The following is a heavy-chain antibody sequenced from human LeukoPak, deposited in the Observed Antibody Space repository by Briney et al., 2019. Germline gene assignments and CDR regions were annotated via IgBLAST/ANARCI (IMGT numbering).Heavy chain of an antibody. D-gene: IGHD6-13*01. CDR3: AREPYSSSGDYGMDV. CDR2: INPSGGST. V-gene: IGHV1-46*01. J-gene: IGHJ6*02. Sequence: ASVKVSCKASGYTLTSYDINWVRQAPGQGLEWMGIINPSGGSTSYAQKFQGRVTMTRDTSTSTVYMELSSLRSEDTAVYYCAREPYSSSGDYGMDVWGQGTTVTVSS. CDR1: GYTLTSYD.